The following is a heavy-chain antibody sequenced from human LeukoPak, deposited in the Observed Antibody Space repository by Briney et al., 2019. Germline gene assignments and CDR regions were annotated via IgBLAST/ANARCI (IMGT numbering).Heavy chain of an antibody. CDR2: IYYTGTT. V-gene: IGHV4-59*01. CDR1: GGSISSYY. Sequence: SETLSLTCTVSGGSISSYYWSWIRQPPGKGLEWIGYIYYTGTTNYNPSLKSRVTISLDTSKHQSSLKLTSVTAADTAVYYCARGAFDSGSYQYFFDYWGQGTLVTVSS. J-gene: IGHJ4*02. D-gene: IGHD3-10*01. CDR3: ARGAFDSGSYQYFFDY.